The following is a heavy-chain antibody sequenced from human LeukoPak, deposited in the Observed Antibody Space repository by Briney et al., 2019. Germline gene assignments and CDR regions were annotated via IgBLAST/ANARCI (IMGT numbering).Heavy chain of an antibody. J-gene: IGHJ4*02. V-gene: IGHV4-61*02. D-gene: IGHD3-3*01. Sequence: PSETLSLTCTVSGGSISSGSYYWSWIRQPAGKGLEWIGRIYTSGSTNYNPSLKSRVTMSVDTSKNQFSLKLSSVTAADTAVYYCARAHEYYDFWSGYSYYFDYWGQGTLVTVSS. CDR3: ARAHEYYDFWSGYSYYFDY. CDR2: IYTSGST. CDR1: GGSISSGSYY.